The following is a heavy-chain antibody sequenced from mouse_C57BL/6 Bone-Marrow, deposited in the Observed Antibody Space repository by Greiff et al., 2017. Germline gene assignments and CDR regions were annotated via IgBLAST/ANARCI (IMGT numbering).Heavy chain of an antibody. Sequence: EVMLVESGGGLVKPGGSLKLSCAASGFTFSDYGMHWVRQAPEKGLEWVAYISSGSSTIYYADTVKGRFTISRDNAKNTLFLQMTSLRSEDTAMYYCARDYYDYPYYFAYWGQGTTLTVSS. D-gene: IGHD2-4*01. CDR3: ARDYYDYPYYFAY. V-gene: IGHV5-17*01. CDR1: GFTFSDYG. CDR2: ISSGSSTI. J-gene: IGHJ2*01.